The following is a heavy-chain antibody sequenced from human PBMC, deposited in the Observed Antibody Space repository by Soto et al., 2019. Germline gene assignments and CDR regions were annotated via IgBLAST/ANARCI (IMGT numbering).Heavy chain of an antibody. Sequence: QVQLVQSGAEVKKPGSSVKVSCKASAGTFAAYAISWVRQAPGQGLEWMGGIIPMFGTTNDAQKFQGRLTITAAESTAYMELSSLGSDDTAVYYCARDRATVTTGVFDVWGQGTVVTVSS. CDR2: IIPMFGTT. V-gene: IGHV1-69*12. CDR3: ARDRATVTTGVFDV. J-gene: IGHJ3*01. D-gene: IGHD4-17*01. CDR1: AGTFAAYA.